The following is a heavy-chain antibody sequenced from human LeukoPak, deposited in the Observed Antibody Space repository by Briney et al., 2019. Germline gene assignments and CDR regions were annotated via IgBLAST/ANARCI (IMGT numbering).Heavy chain of an antibody. V-gene: IGHV3-33*01. CDR3: ARYMGYYDSSGLSGPTPNTGYYYYGMDV. J-gene: IGHJ6*02. Sequence: PGGSLRLSCAASGFTFSSYGMHWVRQAPGKGLEWVAVIWYDGSNKYYADSVKGRFTISRDNSKNTLYLQMNSLRAEDTAVYYCARYMGYYDSSGLSGPTPNTGYYYYGMDVWGQGTTVTVSS. CDR1: GFTFSSYG. D-gene: IGHD3-22*01. CDR2: IWYDGSNK.